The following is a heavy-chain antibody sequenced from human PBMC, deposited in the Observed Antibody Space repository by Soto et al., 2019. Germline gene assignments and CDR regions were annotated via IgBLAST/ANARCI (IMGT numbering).Heavy chain of an antibody. J-gene: IGHJ4*02. D-gene: IGHD3-10*01. CDR2: INLDGSST. CDR3: ARGSGFTDY. Sequence: EVQLVESGGGLIQPGGALRLTCTASGFSLSHYWMHWIRQAPGKGLVWVSRINLDGSSTDYAPSVKGRFTISRDNAKNTLYLQMNSLAADDTAVYYCARGSGFTDYWGRGTLVTVSS. CDR1: GFSLSHYW. V-gene: IGHV3-74*01.